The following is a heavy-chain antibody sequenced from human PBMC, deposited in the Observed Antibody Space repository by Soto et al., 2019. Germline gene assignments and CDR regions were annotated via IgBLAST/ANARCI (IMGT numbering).Heavy chain of an antibody. J-gene: IGHJ6*02. CDR1: GFSLSTSGMC. Sequence: SGPTLVNPTQTLTLTCTFSGFSLSTSGMCVSWIRQPPGKALEWLALIDWDDDKYYSTSLKTRLTISKDTSKNQVVLTMTNMDPVDTATYYCARIKAAASSHEGYYYYGMDVWGQGTTVTVSS. D-gene: IGHD6-13*01. V-gene: IGHV2-70*01. CDR2: IDWDDDK. CDR3: ARIKAAASSHEGYYYYGMDV.